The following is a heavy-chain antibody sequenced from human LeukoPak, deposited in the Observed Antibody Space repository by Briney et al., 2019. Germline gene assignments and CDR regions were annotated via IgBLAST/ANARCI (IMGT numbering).Heavy chain of an antibody. J-gene: IGHJ4*02. Sequence: GGSLRLSCAASGFTFDDYGMSWVRQAPGKGLEWVSGINWNGGSTGYADSVKGRFTISRDNAKNSLYLQMNSLRAEDTALYYCARGIGIVGATPLDYWGQGTLVTVSS. V-gene: IGHV3-20*04. CDR1: GFTFDDYG. CDR3: ARGIGIVGATPLDY. CDR2: INWNGGST. D-gene: IGHD1-26*01.